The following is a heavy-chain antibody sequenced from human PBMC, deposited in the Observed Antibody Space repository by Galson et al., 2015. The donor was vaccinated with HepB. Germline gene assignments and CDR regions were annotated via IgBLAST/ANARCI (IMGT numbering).Heavy chain of an antibody. J-gene: IGHJ5*02. CDR2: ISASSSYI. CDR1: GFTFSNFS. V-gene: IGHV3-21*01. CDR3: ARGASTKWWLDN. D-gene: IGHD1-26*01. Sequence: SLRLSCAASGFTFSNFSMNWVRQAPGKGLEWVSSISASSSYIYYLDSVKGRFTISRDNAKNSVYLQMNSLRAEDTDLYYCARGASTKWWLDNWGQGTLVTVSS.